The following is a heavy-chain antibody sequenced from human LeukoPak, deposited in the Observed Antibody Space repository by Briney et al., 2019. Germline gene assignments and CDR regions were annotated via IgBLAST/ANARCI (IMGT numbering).Heavy chain of an antibody. CDR2: ISGSGGST. CDR3: AKETSDYGGNSYFDY. J-gene: IGHJ4*02. D-gene: IGHD4-23*01. V-gene: IGHV3-23*01. Sequence: GGSLRLSCAASGFTFSSYAMSWVRQAPGKGLEWVSAISGSGGSTYYADSVKGRFTTSRDNSKNTLYLQMNSLRAEDTAVYYCAKETSDYGGNSYFDYWGQGTLVTVSS. CDR1: GFTFSSYA.